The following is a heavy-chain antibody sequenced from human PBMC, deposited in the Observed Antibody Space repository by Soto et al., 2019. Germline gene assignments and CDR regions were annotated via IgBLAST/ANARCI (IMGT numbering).Heavy chain of an antibody. Sequence: PSETLSLTCTVSGGSISSYYWSWIRQPPGKGLEWIGYIYYSGSTNYNPSLKSRVTISVDTSKNQFSLKLSSVTAADTAVYYCARWRGSGSYPGFDYWGQGTLVTVSS. J-gene: IGHJ4*02. CDR2: IYYSGST. V-gene: IGHV4-59*01. CDR3: ARWRGSGSYPGFDY. D-gene: IGHD3-10*01. CDR1: GGSISSYY.